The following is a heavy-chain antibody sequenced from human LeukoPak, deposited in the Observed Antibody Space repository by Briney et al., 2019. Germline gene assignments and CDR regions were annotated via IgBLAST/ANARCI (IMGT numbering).Heavy chain of an antibody. Sequence: GGSLRLSCAASGFTFSSYVMTWVRQTPEKGLEWVSAISGSGGSTYYADSVKGRYTISRDNSQNTVYLQMNSLRAEDTAVYYCAKLYYYSSGSYDYAFDIWGQGTIVTVSS. J-gene: IGHJ3*02. CDR1: GFTFSSYV. CDR2: ISGSGGST. CDR3: AKLYYYSSGSYDYAFDI. V-gene: IGHV3-23*01. D-gene: IGHD3-10*01.